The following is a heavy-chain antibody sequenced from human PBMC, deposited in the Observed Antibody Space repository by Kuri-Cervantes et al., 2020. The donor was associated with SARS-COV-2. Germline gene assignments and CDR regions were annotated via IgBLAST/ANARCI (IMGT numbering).Heavy chain of an antibody. Sequence: ASVKVSCKASGYTFTSCGISWVRQAPGQGLEWMGWISAYNGHTNYAQKLQGRVTMTTDTSTSTAYMELRSLRSDDTAVHYCARSPMVYPNWFDPWGQGTLVTVSS. CDR2: ISAYNGHT. D-gene: IGHD2-8*01. V-gene: IGHV1-18*01. J-gene: IGHJ5*02. CDR1: GYTFTSCG. CDR3: ARSPMVYPNWFDP.